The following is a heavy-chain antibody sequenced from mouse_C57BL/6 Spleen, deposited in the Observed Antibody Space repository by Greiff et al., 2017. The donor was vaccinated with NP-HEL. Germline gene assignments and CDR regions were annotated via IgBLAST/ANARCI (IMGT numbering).Heavy chain of an antibody. CDR1: GFNIKDYY. D-gene: IGHD4-1*01. CDR2: IGPEDGET. V-gene: IGHV14-2*01. CDR3: ARGWEGGFDY. J-gene: IGHJ2*01. Sequence: VQLQQSGAELVKPGASVKLSCTASGFNIKDYYMHWVKQRTEQGLEWIGRIGPEDGETKYAAKFPGKATITADTSSTPAYLQLSSLTSEDTAVYYCARGWEGGFDYWGQGTTLTVSS.